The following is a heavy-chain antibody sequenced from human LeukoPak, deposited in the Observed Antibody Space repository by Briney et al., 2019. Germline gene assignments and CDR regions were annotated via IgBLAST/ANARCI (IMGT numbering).Heavy chain of an antibody. Sequence: GRSLRLSCAASGFTFSSYGMHWVRQAPGKGLGWVAVISYDGSNKYYADSVKGRFTISRDNSKNTLYLQMNSLRAEDTAVYYCAKGPHGYYYGMDVWGQGTTVTVSS. CDR2: ISYDGSNK. V-gene: IGHV3-30*18. J-gene: IGHJ6*02. CDR1: GFTFSSYG. CDR3: AKGPHGYYYGMDV.